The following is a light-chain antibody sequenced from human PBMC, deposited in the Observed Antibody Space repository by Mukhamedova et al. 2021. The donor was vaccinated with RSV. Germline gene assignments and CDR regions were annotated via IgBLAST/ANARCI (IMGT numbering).Light chain of an antibody. CDR1: KLGDKY. Sequence: GRTASITCSGDKLGDKYVYWYQQKAGQSPMLVIYHNTYRPSGIPDRFFGSNFGDTATLTISGTQAMHEADYYCQVWDSGTVVFGGG. CDR2: HNT. J-gene: IGLJ2*01. CDR3: QVWDSGTVV. V-gene: IGLV3-1*01.